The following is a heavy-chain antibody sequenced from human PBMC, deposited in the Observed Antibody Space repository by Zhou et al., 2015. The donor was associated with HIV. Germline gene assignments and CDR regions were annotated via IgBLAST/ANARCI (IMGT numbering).Heavy chain of an antibody. CDR3: AAVPDDFWSGYYRYYFDY. Sequence: QLVQSGAEVKKPGSSVKVSCKASGFTFTSSAVQWVRQARGQRLEWIGWIVVGSGNTNYAQKFQERVTITRDMSTSTAYMELSSLRSEDTAVYYCAAVPDDFWSGYYRYYFDYWGQGTLVTVSS. CDR1: GFTFTSSA. D-gene: IGHD3-3*01. J-gene: IGHJ4*02. V-gene: IGHV1-58*01. CDR2: IVVGSGNT.